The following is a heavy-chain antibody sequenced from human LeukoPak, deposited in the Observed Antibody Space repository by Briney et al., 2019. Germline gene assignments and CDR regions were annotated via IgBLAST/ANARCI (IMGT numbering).Heavy chain of an antibody. CDR1: GGSFSGYY. J-gene: IGHJ4*02. Sequence: SETLSLTCAVYGGSFSGYYWSWIRQPPGKGLEGIGEINHSGSTNYNPSLKSRVTISVDTSKNQFSLKLSSVTAADTAVYYCARAPDYSGNYFDYWGQGTLVTVSS. D-gene: IGHD4-23*01. CDR3: ARAPDYSGNYFDY. CDR2: INHSGST. V-gene: IGHV4-34*01.